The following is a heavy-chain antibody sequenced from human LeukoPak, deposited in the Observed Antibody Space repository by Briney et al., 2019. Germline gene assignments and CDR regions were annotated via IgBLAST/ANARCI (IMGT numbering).Heavy chain of an antibody. J-gene: IGHJ4*02. V-gene: IGHV3-48*03. CDR3: ARDSVNGPFVISLDL. CDR1: GFSFSSYP. CDR2: ISSDGNTE. D-gene: IGHD2-8*01. Sequence: PGRSLRLSCAAAGFSFSSYPMNWVRQAPGKGLEWISHISSDGNTESYVDAPRGRFTTSRDNAKNSLFLLINSLRVEDTAVYYCARDSVNGPFVISLDLWGQGALVTVSS.